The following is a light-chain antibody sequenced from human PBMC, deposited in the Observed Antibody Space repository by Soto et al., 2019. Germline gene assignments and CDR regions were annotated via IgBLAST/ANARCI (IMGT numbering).Light chain of an antibody. CDR3: QQYGSSPLT. Sequence: ELVLTQSPGTLSVSAGERVPLSCRASQSVSSSYLAWYQQTNGQATRILIYDASSRATGIPDRVSGSGSGTDFTLTISRLETEDCAVFDCQQYGSSPLTFGGGTKVDIK. J-gene: IGKJ4*01. V-gene: IGKV3-20*01. CDR2: DAS. CDR1: QSVSSSY.